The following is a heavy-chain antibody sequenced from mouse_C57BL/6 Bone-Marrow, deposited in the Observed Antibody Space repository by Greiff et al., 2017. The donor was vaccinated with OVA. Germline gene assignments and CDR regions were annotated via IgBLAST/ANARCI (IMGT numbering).Heavy chain of an antibody. CDR1: GYAFTNYL. CDR3: ARGNLYYGNYGGYWYFDV. Sequence: VQLQQSGAELVRPGTSVKVSCKASGYAFTNYLIEWVKQRPGQGLEWIGLINPGSGGTNYNEKFKGKATLPAAKSSSTAYMQLSSLTSEDSAVYFCARGNLYYGNYGGYWYFDVWGTGTTVTVSS. CDR2: INPGSGGT. J-gene: IGHJ1*03. V-gene: IGHV1-54*01. D-gene: IGHD2-1*01.